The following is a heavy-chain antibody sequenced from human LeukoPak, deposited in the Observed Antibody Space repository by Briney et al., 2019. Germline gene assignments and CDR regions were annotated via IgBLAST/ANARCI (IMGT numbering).Heavy chain of an antibody. J-gene: IGHJ3*02. CDR2: ISSSSSTI. D-gene: IGHD3-22*01. Sequence: SGGSLRLSCAASGFTFSSYSMNWVRQAPGKGLEWVSYISSSSSTIYYADSVKGRFTISRDNAKNSLYLQMNSLRAEDTAVYYCARPTTPYYYDSSGYLDAFDIWGQGTMVTVSS. V-gene: IGHV3-48*01. CDR3: ARPTTPYYYDSSGYLDAFDI. CDR1: GFTFSSYS.